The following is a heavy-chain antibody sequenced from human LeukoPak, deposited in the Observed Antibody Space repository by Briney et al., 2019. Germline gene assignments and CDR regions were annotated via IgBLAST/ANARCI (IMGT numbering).Heavy chain of an antibody. D-gene: IGHD2-21*01. CDR2: IYSGGST. J-gene: IGHJ4*02. CDR1: GFTVSSNY. CDR3: ARDILDADDY. V-gene: IGHV3-53*01. Sequence: GGSLRLSCAASGFTVSSNYMSWVRQAPGKGLEWVSAIYSGGSTYYADSVKGRFTISRDNSKNTLYLQMNSLRAEDTAVYYCARDILDADDYWGQGTLVTVSS.